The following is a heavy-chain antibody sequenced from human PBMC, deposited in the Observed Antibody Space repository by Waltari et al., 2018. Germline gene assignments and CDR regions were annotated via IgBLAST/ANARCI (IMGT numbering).Heavy chain of an antibody. D-gene: IGHD3-3*01. CDR1: GYIFTGHF. Sequence: QVQLVQSGTEVKKVGASVKVSCKASGYIFTGHFINWVGRINTRNGDTDYAQKFQGRVTMTSDTPITTVYMELSSLRSDDKAVYYCARDRNYDFWTGRYGMDVWGQGTTVTVSS. J-gene: IGHJ6*02. CDR2: INTRNGDT. CDR3: ARDRNYDFWTGRYGMDV. V-gene: IGHV1-2*03.